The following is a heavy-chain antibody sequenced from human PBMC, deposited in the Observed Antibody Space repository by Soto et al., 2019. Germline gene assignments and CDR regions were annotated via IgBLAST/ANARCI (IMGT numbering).Heavy chain of an antibody. Sequence: EVQLVESGGGLVQPGGSLRLSCAASGFTVSSNYMSWVRQAPGKGLEWVSVIYSGGSTHYADSVKGRFTISRDNSKNSLYLQMNSLRAGDTAVYYCSREGVVAASDWGKGTLVTVSS. J-gene: IGHJ4*02. D-gene: IGHD2-15*01. CDR3: SREGVVAASD. CDR2: IYSGGST. CDR1: GFTVSSNY. V-gene: IGHV3-66*01.